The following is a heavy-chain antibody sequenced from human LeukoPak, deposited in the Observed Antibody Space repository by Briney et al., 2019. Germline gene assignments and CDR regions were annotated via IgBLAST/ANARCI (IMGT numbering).Heavy chain of an antibody. J-gene: IGHJ3*02. Sequence: GGSLRLSCAASGFTFRSYGMHWVRQAPGKGLEWVATIWYDGGNKFYADAVKGRFTISRDNSKNTLYLKMSSLRVEDTAVYYCAKDTSGYTDAFDIWGQGTMATVSS. CDR1: GFTFRSYG. CDR3: AKDTSGYTDAFDI. V-gene: IGHV3-33*06. CDR2: IWYDGGNK. D-gene: IGHD3-16*02.